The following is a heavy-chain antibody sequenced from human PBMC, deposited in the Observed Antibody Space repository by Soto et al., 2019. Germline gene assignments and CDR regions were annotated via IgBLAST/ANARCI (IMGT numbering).Heavy chain of an antibody. J-gene: IGHJ4*02. CDR1: EAIRRGYG. CDR2: IRFDGSNI. CDR3: ARDGIGSVAFWGYLDY. V-gene: IGHV3-33*01. D-gene: IGHD3-16*01. Sequence: RDSCGVAEAIRRGYGRHRVSKDPGKGLEWVAIIRFDGSNINYADAVMGRFTISRDNSKNMLYLEMNSLRVEDTALYYCARDGIGSVAFWGYLDYWGQGTLVTVSS.